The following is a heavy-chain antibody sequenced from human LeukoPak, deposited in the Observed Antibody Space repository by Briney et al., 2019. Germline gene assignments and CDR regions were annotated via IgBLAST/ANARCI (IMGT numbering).Heavy chain of an antibody. V-gene: IGHV3-23*01. CDR3: AKDWSYSSGWDFL. J-gene: IGHJ4*02. CDR1: GFTFSSYA. CDR2: INGSGGST. D-gene: IGHD6-19*01. Sequence: AGSLTLSCAASGFTFSSYARSWVRQAPGKGLEWVGAINGSGGSTYYADSMKGRITIFRDNSKNTLFLLRNSLRAQETAVYYCAKDWSYSSGWDFLWGQGTVVSVSS.